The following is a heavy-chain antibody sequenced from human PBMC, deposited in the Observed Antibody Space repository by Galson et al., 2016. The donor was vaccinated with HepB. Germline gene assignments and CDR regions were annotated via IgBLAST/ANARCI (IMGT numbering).Heavy chain of an antibody. CDR1: GDSVSSNSAT. CDR2: TYYRSKWYN. Sequence: CVISGDSVSSNSATWNWIRQSPSRGLEWLGRTYYRSKWYNDYALSVKSRITINPDTSKNQFSLQLNSVTPEDTAVYYCARVRSGYSGYANPYYYGMDVWGQGTTVTVSS. CDR3: ARVRSGYSGYANPYYYGMDV. D-gene: IGHD5-12*01. V-gene: IGHV6-1*01. J-gene: IGHJ6*02.